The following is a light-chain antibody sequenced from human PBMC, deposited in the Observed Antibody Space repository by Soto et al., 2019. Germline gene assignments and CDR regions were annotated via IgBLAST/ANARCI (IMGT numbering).Light chain of an antibody. J-gene: IGLJ2*01. CDR2: GNS. CDR1: SSKIGAGYD. V-gene: IGLV1-40*01. CDR3: QSYDSSLSGVV. Sequence: QAVVTQPPSVSGAPGQRVTISCTGSSSKIGAGYDVHWYQQLPGTAPKLLIYGNSNRPSGVPDRFSGSKSVTSASLAITGLQAEDEADYYCQSYDSSLSGVVFGGGTKLTVL.